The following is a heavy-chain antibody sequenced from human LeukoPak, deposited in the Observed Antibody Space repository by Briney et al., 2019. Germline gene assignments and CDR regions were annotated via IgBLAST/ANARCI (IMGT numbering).Heavy chain of an antibody. CDR2: ISYDGSNK. CDR3: AGDSMVATFY. CDR1: GFTFSSYS. D-gene: IGHD5-12*01. V-gene: IGHV3-30*03. J-gene: IGHJ4*02. Sequence: GGSLRLSCAASGFTFSSYSMNWVRQAPGKGLEWVAVISYDGSNKYYADSVKGRFTISRDNSKSTLYLQMNSLRGEDTAVYYCAGDSMVATFYWGQGTLVTVSS.